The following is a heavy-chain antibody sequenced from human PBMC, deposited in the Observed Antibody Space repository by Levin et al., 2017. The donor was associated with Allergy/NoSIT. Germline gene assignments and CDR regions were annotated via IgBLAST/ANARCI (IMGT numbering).Heavy chain of an antibody. D-gene: IGHD2-15*01. CDR3: AKPSGGCIQD. CDR1: GFDFGEHE. J-gene: IGHJ4*02. CDR2: IRNKAFSYIT. V-gene: IGHV3-72*01. Sequence: GGSLRLSCGASGFDFGEHEMDWVRQAPGKGLEWIGRIRNKAFSYITEYAAAVSGRFTISRDDSKNTVHLQMNSLKTEDTARYYCAKPSGGCIQDWGQGSLVIVSS.